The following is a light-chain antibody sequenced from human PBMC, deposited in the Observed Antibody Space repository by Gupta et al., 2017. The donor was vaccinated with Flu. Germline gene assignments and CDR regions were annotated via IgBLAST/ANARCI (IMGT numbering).Light chain of an antibody. V-gene: IGLV2-23*03. J-gene: IGLJ2*01. Sequence: QSALTQPASVSGAPGQSIPIPCTGSSSDVGNYNLVFWYEQHPSKAPKLMIYEGARRPSGFSTRFSGNKSGNTASMTISGLQTEDEAYYYCCSYAGIHTFVFGGGTKVTVL. CDR1: SSDVGNYNL. CDR3: CSYAGIHTFV. CDR2: EGA.